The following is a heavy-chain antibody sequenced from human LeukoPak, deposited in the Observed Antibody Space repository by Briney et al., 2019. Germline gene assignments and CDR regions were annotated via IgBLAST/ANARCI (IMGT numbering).Heavy chain of an antibody. CDR3: ARGPLYNWNRWFDP. V-gene: IGHV1-2*02. D-gene: IGHD1-20*01. Sequence: ASVKVSCEASGYTFTGYYMHWVQQAPGQGLEWMGWINPNSGGTNYAQKFQGRVTMTRDTSISTAYMELSRLRSDDTAVYYCARGPLYNWNRWFDPWGQGTLVTVSS. J-gene: IGHJ5*02. CDR1: GYTFTGYY. CDR2: INPNSGGT.